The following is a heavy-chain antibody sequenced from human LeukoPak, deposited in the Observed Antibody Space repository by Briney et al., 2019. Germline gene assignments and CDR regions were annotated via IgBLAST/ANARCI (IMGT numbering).Heavy chain of an antibody. D-gene: IGHD3-10*01. CDR3: ARETWSRGGDAFDI. CDR2: INSDGTST. CDR1: GFTFSSYS. Sequence: GSLRLSCAASGFTFSSYSMNWVRQAPGQGLVWVSRINSDGTSTNYADSVKGRLTISRDNTKNTLYLQMNSLTVEDTAVYYCARETWSRGGDAFDIWGRGTMVTVSS. V-gene: IGHV3-74*01. J-gene: IGHJ3*02.